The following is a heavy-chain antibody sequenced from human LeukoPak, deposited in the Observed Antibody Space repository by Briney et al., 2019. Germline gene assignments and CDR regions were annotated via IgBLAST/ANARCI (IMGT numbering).Heavy chain of an antibody. J-gene: IGHJ6*02. CDR3: AKSILGGHYYDSSGRLGDYFHYGMDV. D-gene: IGHD3-22*01. CDR1: GFTFSTYA. V-gene: IGHV3-23*01. Sequence: GGSLRLSCVASGFTFSTYAMTWVRQAPGKGLEGVSVVRGSGGNTHNADSMKGRFTISRDNSENTLYLQMNSLRAEDTAIYYFAKSILGGHYYDSSGRLGDYFHYGMDVWGQGTTVTVSS. CDR2: VRGSGGNT.